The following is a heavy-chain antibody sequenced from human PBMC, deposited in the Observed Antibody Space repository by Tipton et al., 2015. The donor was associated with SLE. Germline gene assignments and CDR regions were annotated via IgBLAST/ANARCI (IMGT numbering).Heavy chain of an antibody. D-gene: IGHD3-22*01. CDR3: ALQYDSTGYYWF. Sequence: TLSLTCTVSGYSISSGYYWGWIRQPPGKGLEWIGSIYHIGSTYYNPSLKSRVTISVDTSKNQFSLRRTSVTAADTAVYYCALQYDSTGYYWFWGQGTLVTVSS. V-gene: IGHV4-38-2*02. CDR1: GYSISSGYY. CDR2: IYHIGST. J-gene: IGHJ4*02.